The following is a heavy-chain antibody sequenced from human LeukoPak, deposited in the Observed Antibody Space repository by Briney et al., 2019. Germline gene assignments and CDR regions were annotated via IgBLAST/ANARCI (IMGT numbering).Heavy chain of an antibody. D-gene: IGHD2-15*01. CDR3: ARGDDIVVVVAALGGYFDY. CDR1: GFTFSSYS. J-gene: IGHJ4*02. Sequence: GGSLRLSCAASGFTFSSYSMNWVRQAPGKGLEWVSSISSSSSYIYYADSVKGRFTISRDNAKNSLYLQMNSLRAEDTAVYYCARGDDIVVVVAALGGYFDYWGQGTLVTVSS. V-gene: IGHV3-21*01. CDR2: ISSSSSYI.